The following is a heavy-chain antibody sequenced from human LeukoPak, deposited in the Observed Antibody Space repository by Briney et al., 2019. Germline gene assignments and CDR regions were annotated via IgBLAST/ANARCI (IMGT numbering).Heavy chain of an antibody. CDR3: AREGYYYGSGSYYQIDY. Sequence: GGSLRLSCAASGFTFSSYSMNWVRQAPGKGLEWVSYISSSSSTIYYADSVKGRFTISRDNAKNSLYLQMNGLRAEDTAVYYCAREGYYYGSGSYYQIDYWGQGTLVTVSS. J-gene: IGHJ4*02. V-gene: IGHV3-48*01. CDR1: GFTFSSYS. D-gene: IGHD3-10*01. CDR2: ISSSSSTI.